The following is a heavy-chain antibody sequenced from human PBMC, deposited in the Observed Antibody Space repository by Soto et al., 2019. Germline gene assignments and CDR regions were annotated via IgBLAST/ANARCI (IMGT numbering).Heavy chain of an antibody. J-gene: IGHJ6*02. CDR2: IYYSGST. CDR3: ARYYYGSGSYYNPDYYYGMDV. Sequence: SETLSLTCTVSGGSISSSSYYWGWIRQPPGKGLEWIGSIYYSGSTYYNPSLKSRVTISVDTSKNQFSLKLSSVTAADTAVYYCARYYYGSGSYYNPDYYYGMDVWGQGTTVT. V-gene: IGHV4-39*01. D-gene: IGHD3-10*01. CDR1: GGSISSSSYY.